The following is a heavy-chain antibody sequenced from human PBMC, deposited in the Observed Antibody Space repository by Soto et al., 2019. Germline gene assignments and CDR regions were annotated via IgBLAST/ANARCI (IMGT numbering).Heavy chain of an antibody. V-gene: IGHV3-23*01. Sequence: PGGSWRLSCAASGFTFSTYALSWVRQAPGKGLEWVSAISANGQGIYYADSVRGRFTISRDNSKNTIFLHMDSLRAEDTAVYYCAKDRNYPRDQFHYWGQGTLVTVSS. J-gene: IGHJ4*02. CDR2: ISANGQGI. D-gene: IGHD1-7*01. CDR3: AKDRNYPRDQFHY. CDR1: GFTFSTYA.